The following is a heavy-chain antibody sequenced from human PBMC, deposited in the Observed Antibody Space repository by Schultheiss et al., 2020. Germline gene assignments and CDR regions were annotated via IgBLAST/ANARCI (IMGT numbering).Heavy chain of an antibody. Sequence: GGSLRLSCAASGFTISSYAMAWVRQAPGKGLDWVSTISGSGDTTYYADSVKGRFTISRDDSKNTVYLQMNSLRAEDTAIYYCAKVGYCDSSGCYPDYYDMDVWGQGTTVTVSS. CDR2: ISGSGDTT. V-gene: IGHV3-23*01. D-gene: IGHD3-22*01. CDR1: GFTISSYA. J-gene: IGHJ6*02. CDR3: AKVGYCDSSGCYPDYYDMDV.